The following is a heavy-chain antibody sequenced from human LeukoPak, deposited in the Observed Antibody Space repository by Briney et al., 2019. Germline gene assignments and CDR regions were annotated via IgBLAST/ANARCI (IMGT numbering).Heavy chain of an antibody. CDR3: ARDRGCSSTSCYQAKRDYYMDV. Sequence: ASVKVSCKASGYTFTSYYMHWVRQAPGQGLEWMGIINPSGGSTSYAQKFQGRVTMTRDMPTSTVYMELSSLRSEDTAVYYCARDRGCSSTSCYQAKRDYYMDVWGKGTTVTVSS. CDR1: GYTFTSYY. CDR2: INPSGGST. V-gene: IGHV1-46*01. J-gene: IGHJ6*03. D-gene: IGHD2-2*01.